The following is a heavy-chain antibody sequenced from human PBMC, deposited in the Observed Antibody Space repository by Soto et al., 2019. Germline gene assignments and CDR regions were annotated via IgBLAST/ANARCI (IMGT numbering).Heavy chain of an antibody. D-gene: IGHD3-10*01. CDR2: FDPEDGET. CDR1: GYTLTELS. J-gene: IGHJ4*02. V-gene: IGHV1-24*01. CDR3: ATYPSMVRGVIGSAYYFDY. Sequence: GASVKVSCKVSGYTLTELSMHWVRQAPGKGLEWMGGFDPEDGETIYAQKFQGRVTMTEDTSTDTAYMELSSLRSEDTAVYYCATYPSMVRGVIGSAYYFDYWGQGTLVTVSS.